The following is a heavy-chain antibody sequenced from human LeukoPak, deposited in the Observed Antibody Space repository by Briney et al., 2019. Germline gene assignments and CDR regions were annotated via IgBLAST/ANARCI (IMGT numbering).Heavy chain of an antibody. D-gene: IGHD3-3*01. V-gene: IGHV4-30-4*01. Sequence: SETLPLTCTVSGGSISSGDYYWSWIRQPPGKGLEWIGYIYYSGSTYYNPSLKSRVTISVGTSKNQFSLKLSSVTAADTAVYYCARGKRGGFFGVVIIPVWFDYWGQGTLVTVSS. J-gene: IGHJ4*02. CDR3: ARGKRGGFFGVVIIPVWFDY. CDR2: IYYSGST. CDR1: GGSISSGDYY.